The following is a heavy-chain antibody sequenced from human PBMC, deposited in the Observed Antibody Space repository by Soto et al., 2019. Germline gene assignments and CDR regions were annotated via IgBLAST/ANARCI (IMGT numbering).Heavy chain of an antibody. Sequence: SVKVSCKASGGTFSSYAISWVRQAPGQGLEWMGGIIPIFGTANYAQKFQGRVTITADESTSTAYMELSSLRSEDTAVYYCARENVWGSYRSYYYYGMDVWGQGTTVTVS. V-gene: IGHV1-69*13. D-gene: IGHD3-16*02. CDR2: IIPIFGTA. J-gene: IGHJ6*02. CDR3: ARENVWGSYRSYYYYGMDV. CDR1: GGTFSSYA.